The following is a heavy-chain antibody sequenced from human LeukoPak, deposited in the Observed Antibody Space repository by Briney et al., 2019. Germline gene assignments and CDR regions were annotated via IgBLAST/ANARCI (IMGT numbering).Heavy chain of an antibody. V-gene: IGHV4-39*07. CDR2: IYYRRTT. CDR1: GGSISSSSYY. J-gene: IGHJ6*03. CDR3: ARLGYSYGPQYMDV. Sequence: SETLSLTCTVSGGSISSSSYYWGWIRQPPGKGLEWIGSIYYRRTTYYNPSLKSRVTISVDTSKNQFSLKLSSVTAADTAVYYCARLGYSYGPQYMDVWGKGTTVTVSS. D-gene: IGHD5-18*01.